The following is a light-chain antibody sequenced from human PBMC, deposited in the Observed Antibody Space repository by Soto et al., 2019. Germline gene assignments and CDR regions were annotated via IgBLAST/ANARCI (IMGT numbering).Light chain of an antibody. J-gene: IGKJ1*01. CDR2: GAS. CDR1: QSVSSTF. V-gene: IGKV3-20*01. Sequence: EIVLTQSPGTLSSTPGERATLSCRASQSVSSTFLAWYQQKPGQAPKVLIYGASTRATRLPHRFIGSGSGTDFTLTISRLDPYDFPMYYCQQYDSSRTFGEGTKVEMK. CDR3: QQYDSSRT.